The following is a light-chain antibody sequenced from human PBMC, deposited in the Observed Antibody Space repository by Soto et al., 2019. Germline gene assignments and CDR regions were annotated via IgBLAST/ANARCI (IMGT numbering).Light chain of an antibody. J-gene: IGKJ1*01. CDR1: LSVSSY. Sequence: EIVLTQSPATLSLSPGDKATLSCRASLSVSSYLAWYQQKPGQAPRLLMYDASIRATGIPARFSGTGSERDFTLTITSLEPEDFAVYYCQQRSNWPWPFGQGTKVEIK. CDR2: DAS. CDR3: QQRSNWPWP. V-gene: IGKV3-11*02.